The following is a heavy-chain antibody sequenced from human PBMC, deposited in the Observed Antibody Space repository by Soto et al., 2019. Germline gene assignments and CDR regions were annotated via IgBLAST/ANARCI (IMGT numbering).Heavy chain of an antibody. V-gene: IGHV1-2*02. Sequence: QVQLVQSGAEVKKPGASVKVSCKASGYAFTAYYLPWVRQAPAQGLEWMGWINPNSGGTDYAQKFQGRVPMTRDTSLSTAYMELRRLRSDDTAVYYCARRSVYGSNWFDPWGQGALVTVSS. CDR3: ARRSVYGSNWFDP. D-gene: IGHD3-10*01. CDR2: INPNSGGT. CDR1: GYAFTAYY. J-gene: IGHJ5*02.